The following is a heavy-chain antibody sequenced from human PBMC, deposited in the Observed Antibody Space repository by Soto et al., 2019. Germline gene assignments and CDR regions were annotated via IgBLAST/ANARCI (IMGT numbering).Heavy chain of an antibody. Sequence: SSETLSLTCTVSGGSISSSSYYWGWIRQPPGKGLEWIGSIYYSGSTYYNPSLKSRVTISVDTSKNQFSLKLSSVTAADTAVYYCMLGSGWKDFDYWGRGTLVTVS. CDR2: IYYSGST. J-gene: IGHJ4*02. CDR3: MLGSGWKDFDY. V-gene: IGHV4-39*01. CDR1: GGSISSSSYY. D-gene: IGHD3-22*01.